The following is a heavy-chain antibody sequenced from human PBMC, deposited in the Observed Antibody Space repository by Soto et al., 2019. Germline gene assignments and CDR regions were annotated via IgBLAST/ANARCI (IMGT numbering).Heavy chain of an antibody. CDR3: ARVCGGDCHNGMDV. Sequence: QVQLQESGPGLVKPSQTLSLTCTVSGGSISSGGYYWSWIRQHPGKGLEWIGYIYYSGGSYYNPSLKSRGTISVDTSKNPFSLQLSSVPAADTAVYYCARVCGGDCHNGMDVWGQGTTVTVSS. CDR1: GGSISSGGYY. V-gene: IGHV4-31*03. CDR2: IYYSGGS. D-gene: IGHD2-21*02. J-gene: IGHJ6*02.